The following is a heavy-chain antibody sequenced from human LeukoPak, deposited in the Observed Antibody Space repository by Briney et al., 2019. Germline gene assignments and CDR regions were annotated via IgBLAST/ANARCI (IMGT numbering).Heavy chain of an antibody. CDR2: INPNSGGT. Sequence: ASVKVSCKASGYTFTGYYMHWVRQAPGQGLEWRGWINPNSGGTNYAQKFQGRVTMTRDTSISTAYMELSRLRSDDTAVYYCARAEWELLSRQHYYFDYWGQGTLVTVSS. CDR1: GYTFTGYY. V-gene: IGHV1-2*02. D-gene: IGHD1-26*01. J-gene: IGHJ4*02. CDR3: ARAEWELLSRQHYYFDY.